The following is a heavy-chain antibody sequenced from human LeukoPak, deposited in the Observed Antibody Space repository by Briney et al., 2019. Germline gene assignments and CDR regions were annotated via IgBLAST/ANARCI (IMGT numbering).Heavy chain of an antibody. D-gene: IGHD3-22*01. CDR1: GFTFSSFG. CDR3: ARSLLLGTSVDY. V-gene: IGHV3-48*02. J-gene: IGHJ4*02. CDR2: ISGSSSTI. Sequence: GGSLRLSCAASGFTFSSFGMNWVRQAPGKGLEWVSYISGSSSTIYYADSVKGRFTISRDNAKNSLYLQMNSLRDEDTAVYYCARSLLLGTSVDYWGQGTLVTVSS.